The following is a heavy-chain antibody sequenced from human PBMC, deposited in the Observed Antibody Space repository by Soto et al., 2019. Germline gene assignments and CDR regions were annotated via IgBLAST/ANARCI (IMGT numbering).Heavy chain of an antibody. CDR2: IYYSGST. CDR1: GGSISSYY. D-gene: IGHD3-10*01. CDR3: ASYGSGTYYSGYSFDF. Sequence: SETLSLTCTVSGGSISSYYWSWIRQPPGKGLEWIGYIYYSGSTNYNPSLKSRVTISVDTSKNQFSLKLSSVTAADTAVYYCASYGSGTYYSGYSFDFWSQGSLVTVSS. J-gene: IGHJ4*02. V-gene: IGHV4-59*01.